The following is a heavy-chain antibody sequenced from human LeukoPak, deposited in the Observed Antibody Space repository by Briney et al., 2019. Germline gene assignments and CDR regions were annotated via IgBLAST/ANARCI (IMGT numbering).Heavy chain of an antibody. CDR3: ARDGPTLYYDFWSGYYPSFDY. J-gene: IGHJ4*02. CDR1: GFTFSSYW. V-gene: IGHV3-7*05. D-gene: IGHD3-3*01. CDR2: IKQDGSEK. Sequence: PGGSLRLSCAASGFTFSSYWMSWVRQAPGKGLEWVANIKQDGSEKYYVDSVKGRFTISRDNAKNSLYLQMNSLRAEDTAVYYCARDGPTLYYDFWSGYYPSFDYWGQGTLVTVSS.